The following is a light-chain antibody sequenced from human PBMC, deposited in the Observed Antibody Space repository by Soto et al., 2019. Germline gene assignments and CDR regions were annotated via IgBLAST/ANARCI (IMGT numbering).Light chain of an antibody. Sequence: QSVLTQPPSASGAPGQSVTISCTGTSNDVGGYNYVSWYQQHPGKAPKLMIYEVNKRPSGVPDRFSGSKSGNTASLTVSGLQAEDEADYYCASFAVYTPFLLGTGPKSTV. CDR2: EVN. CDR1: SNDVGGYNY. CDR3: ASFAVYTPFL. J-gene: IGLJ1*01. V-gene: IGLV2-8*01.